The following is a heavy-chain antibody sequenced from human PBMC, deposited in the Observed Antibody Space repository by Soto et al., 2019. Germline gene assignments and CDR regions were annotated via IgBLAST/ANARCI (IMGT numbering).Heavy chain of an antibody. J-gene: IGHJ6*02. CDR1: GGTFSSYA. D-gene: IGHD2-8*02. V-gene: IGHV1-69*13. Sequence: SVKVSCKASGGTFSSYAISWVRQAPGQGLEWMGGIIPIFGTANYAQKFQGRVTITADESTSTAYMELSSLRSEDTAVYYCAREYWQLSRNYYYYYGMDVWGQWTTVTVSS. CDR3: AREYWQLSRNYYYYYGMDV. CDR2: IIPIFGTA.